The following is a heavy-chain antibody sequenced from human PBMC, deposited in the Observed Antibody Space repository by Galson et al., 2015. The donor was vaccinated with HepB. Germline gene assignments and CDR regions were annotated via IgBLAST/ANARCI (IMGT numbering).Heavy chain of an antibody. V-gene: IGHV3-33*01. CDR3: AAGYSGWYGGGVAFDF. J-gene: IGHJ4*02. CDR1: GFTFTSYG. D-gene: IGHD6-19*01. Sequence: SLRLSCAASGFTFTSYGMHWGRQAPGKGLEWVAVVWYDGSKKHYADSVKGRFTISRDNSKKMLYLQMNRPRAEDTAMYYCAAGYSGWYGGGVAFDFWGQGTLVSVSS. CDR2: VWYDGSKK.